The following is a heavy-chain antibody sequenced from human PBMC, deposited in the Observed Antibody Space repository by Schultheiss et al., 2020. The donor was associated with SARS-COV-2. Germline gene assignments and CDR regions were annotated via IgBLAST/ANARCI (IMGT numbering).Heavy chain of an antibody. D-gene: IGHD5-18*01. CDR1: GYIFTNSG. J-gene: IGHJ6*02. CDR3: ARGKVTGSYGYYYYYGMDV. CDR2: INPSLDRL. V-gene: IGHV1-18*01. Sequence: ASVKVSCKTSGYIFTNSGITWVRQAPGQGLEWMGWINPSLDRLNDAQRFQGRVTMTADRSTSTAYMELRSLRSDDTAVYYCARGKVTGSYGYYYYYGMDVWGQGTTVTVSS.